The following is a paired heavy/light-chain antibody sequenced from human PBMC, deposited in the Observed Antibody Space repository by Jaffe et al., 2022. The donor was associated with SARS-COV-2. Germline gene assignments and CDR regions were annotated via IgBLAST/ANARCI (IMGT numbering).Light chain of an antibody. J-gene: IGKJ2*01. Sequence: EVVLTQSPVTLSLSPGERATLFCRASQIVSSRYLAWYQQKPGQPPRLLIYDASTRATGIPDRFSGSGSGTDFTLTISRLEPEDFALYYCQQYGISSDMYAFGQGTKLEIK. CDR1: QIVSSRY. CDR3: QQYGISSDMYA. V-gene: IGKV3-20*01. CDR2: DAS.
Heavy chain of an antibody. CDR1: GFTFGNYA. CDR2: VGGAGVNT. J-gene: IGHJ4*02. V-gene: IGHV3-23*01. CDR3: AKDGRSNNGVYDYFDH. D-gene: IGHD2-8*01. Sequence: EVQLLESGGGLVQPGGSLRLSCAASGFTFGNYAFHWVRQAPGKGLEWVAHVGGAGVNTDYADSVRGRFTISRDNSKNTLHLQMNSLRADDTAVYYCAKDGRSNNGVYDYFDHWGQGTLVTVSS.